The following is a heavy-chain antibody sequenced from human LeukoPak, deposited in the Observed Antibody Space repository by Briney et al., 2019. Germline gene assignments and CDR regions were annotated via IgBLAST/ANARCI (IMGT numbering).Heavy chain of an antibody. CDR3: AREWVSGYYYGMDA. CDR2: INPSGGST. V-gene: IGHV1-46*01. Sequence: ASVKVSCKVSGYTLTSYYMHWVRQAPGQGPEWMGIINPSGGSTSSAQRFQGRVTMTRDTSSSTVYMELSSLRSEDTAVYYCAREWVSGYYYGMDAWGQGTTVTVSS. CDR1: GYTLTSYY. D-gene: IGHD1-26*01. J-gene: IGHJ6*02.